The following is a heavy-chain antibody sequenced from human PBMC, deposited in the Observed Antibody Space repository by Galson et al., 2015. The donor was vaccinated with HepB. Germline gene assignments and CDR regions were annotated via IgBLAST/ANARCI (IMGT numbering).Heavy chain of an antibody. CDR1: GYTLTELS. CDR2: FDPEDGET. Sequence: SVKVSCKVSGYTLTELSMHWVRQAPGKGLEWMGGFDPEDGETIYAQKFQGRVTMTEDTSTDTAYMELSSLRSEDTAVYYCATDHCSSTSCYLGSAFEIWGQGTMVTVSS. V-gene: IGHV1-24*01. D-gene: IGHD2-2*01. CDR3: ATDHCSSTSCYLGSAFEI. J-gene: IGHJ3*02.